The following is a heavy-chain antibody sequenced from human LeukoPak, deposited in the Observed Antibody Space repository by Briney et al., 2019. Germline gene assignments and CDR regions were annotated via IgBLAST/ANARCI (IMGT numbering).Heavy chain of an antibody. CDR3: AAGRGDS. CDR1: GFTFISYL. CDR2: IKEDRNVK. Sequence: PGGSLRLSCAASGFTFISYLASWGRQAPGKGLEWVAIIKEDRNVKYYVDSVKGRFTISRDNAENSLYLQMNSLRAEDTAVYYCAAGRGDSWRQGSLVTVCS. D-gene: IGHD1-26*01. V-gene: IGHV3-7*01. J-gene: IGHJ5*01.